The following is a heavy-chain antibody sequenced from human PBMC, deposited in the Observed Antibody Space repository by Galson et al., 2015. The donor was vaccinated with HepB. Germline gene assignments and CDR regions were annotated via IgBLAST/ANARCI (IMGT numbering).Heavy chain of an antibody. Sequence: SVKVSCKASGGTFSSYTISWVRQAPGQGLEWMGRIIPILGIANYAQKFQGRVTITADKSTSTAYMELSSLRSEDTAVYYCARGGGYYYDSSGYHDAFDIWGQGTMVTVSS. D-gene: IGHD3-22*01. V-gene: IGHV1-69*02. J-gene: IGHJ3*02. CDR2: IIPILGIA. CDR3: ARGGGYYYDSSGYHDAFDI. CDR1: GGTFSSYT.